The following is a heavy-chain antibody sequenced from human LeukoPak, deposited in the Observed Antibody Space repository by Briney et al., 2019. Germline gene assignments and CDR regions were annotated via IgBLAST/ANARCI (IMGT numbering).Heavy chain of an antibody. V-gene: IGHV4-59*08. CDR2: IYYSGST. J-gene: IGHJ4*02. CDR1: GGSISSYY. Sequence: SETLFLTCTVSGGSISSYYWSWIRQPPGKGLEWIGYIYYSGSTNYNPSLKSRVTTSVDTSKNQFSLKLSSVTAADTAVYYCARPHSSGWYGAFDYWGQGTLVTVSS. CDR3: ARPHSSGWYGAFDY. D-gene: IGHD6-19*01.